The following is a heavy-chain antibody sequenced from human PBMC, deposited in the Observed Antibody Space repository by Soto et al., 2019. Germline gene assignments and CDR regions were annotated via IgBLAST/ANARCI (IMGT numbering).Heavy chain of an antibody. J-gene: IGHJ4*02. Sequence: SETLSLTCTVSGGSISSYYWSWIRQPPGKGLEWIGYIYYSGSTNYNPSLKSRVTISVDTSKNQFSLKLSSVTAADTAVYYCARVVRYFDWSDFDYWGQGTLVTVSS. CDR1: GGSISSYY. V-gene: IGHV4-59*01. CDR2: IYYSGST. D-gene: IGHD3-9*01. CDR3: ARVVRYFDWSDFDY.